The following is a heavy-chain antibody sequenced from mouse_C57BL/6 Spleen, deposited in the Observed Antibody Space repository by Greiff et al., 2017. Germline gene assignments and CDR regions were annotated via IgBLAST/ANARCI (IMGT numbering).Heavy chain of an antibody. D-gene: IGHD2-2*01. J-gene: IGHJ2*01. V-gene: IGHV1-54*01. CDR3: AREGGMVTTWGFDY. CDR2: INPGSGGT. CDR1: GYAFTNYL. Sequence: QVQLQQSGAELVRPGTSVKVSCKASGYAFTNYLIEWVKQRPGQGLEWIGVINPGSGGTNYNEKFKGKATLTADKSSSTAYMQLSSMTSEDSAVYFCAREGGMVTTWGFDYWGQGTTLTVSS.